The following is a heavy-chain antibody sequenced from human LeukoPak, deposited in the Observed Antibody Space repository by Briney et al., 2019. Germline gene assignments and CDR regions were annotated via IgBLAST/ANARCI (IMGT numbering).Heavy chain of an antibody. CDR1: GFTFDDYA. D-gene: IGHD3-22*01. Sequence: PGRSLRLSCAASGFTFDDYAMHWVRQAPGKGLEWVSGISWNSGSIGYADSVKGRFTISRDNAKNSLYLQMNSLRAEDMALYYCAKGDSSGYYSTFDYWGQGTLVTVSS. V-gene: IGHV3-9*03. CDR3: AKGDSSGYYSTFDY. CDR2: ISWNSGSI. J-gene: IGHJ4*02.